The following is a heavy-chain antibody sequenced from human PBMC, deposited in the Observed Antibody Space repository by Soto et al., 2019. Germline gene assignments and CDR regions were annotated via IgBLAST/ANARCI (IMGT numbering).Heavy chain of an antibody. D-gene: IGHD6-6*01. CDR2: INPNSGGT. V-gene: IGHV1-2*02. CDR1: GYRFTDYY. J-gene: IGHJ6*02. Sequence: QVQLVQSGAEVKKPGASVKVPCKASGYRFTDYYMHWVRQAPGQGLEWMGWINPNSGGTKYAQKFQGRVTMTWDTSITIAYVELSSLKFDDTATYCCARVRAARPDYSPYGMDVWGPGTTVTVSS. CDR3: ARVRAARPDYSPYGMDV.